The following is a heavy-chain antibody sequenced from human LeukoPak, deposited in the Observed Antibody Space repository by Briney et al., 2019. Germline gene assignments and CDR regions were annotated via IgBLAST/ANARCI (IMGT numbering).Heavy chain of an antibody. CDR2: IRSKAYGGTT. D-gene: IGHD7-27*01. V-gene: IGHV3-49*04. CDR1: GFTFGDYA. Sequence: GRSLRLSCTASGFTFGDYAMSWVRQAPGKGLEWVGFIRSKAYGGTTEYAASVKGRFTISRDDSKSIAYLQMNSLKTEDTAVYYCTRDPTQSAGVGWYFDLWGRGTLVTVSS. CDR3: TRDPTQSAGVGWYFDL. J-gene: IGHJ2*01.